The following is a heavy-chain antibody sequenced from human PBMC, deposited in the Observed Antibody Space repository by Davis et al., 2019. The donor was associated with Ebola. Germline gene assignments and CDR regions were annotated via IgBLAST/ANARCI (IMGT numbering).Heavy chain of an antibody. Sequence: MPGGSLRLSCTVSGGSISSSSYYWGWIRQPPGKGLEWIGSIYHSGSTNYNPSLKSRVTISVDTSKNQFSLKLSSVTAADTAVYYCARTVGYCSGGSCYSGDAFDIWGQGTMVTVSS. CDR3: ARTVGYCSGGSCYSGDAFDI. CDR1: GGSISSSSYY. D-gene: IGHD2-15*01. CDR2: IYHSGST. J-gene: IGHJ3*02. V-gene: IGHV4-39*07.